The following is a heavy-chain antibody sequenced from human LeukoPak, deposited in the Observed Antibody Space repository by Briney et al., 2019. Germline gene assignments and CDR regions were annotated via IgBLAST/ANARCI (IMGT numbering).Heavy chain of an antibody. Sequence: SETLSLTCAVYGGSFSGYYWSWIRRPPGKGLEWIGEINHSGSTNYNPSLKSRVTISVDTSKNQFSLKLSSVTAADTAVYYCARGPFSSGWYKRYFDYWGQGTLVTVSS. CDR1: GGSFSGYY. CDR2: INHSGST. CDR3: ARGPFSSGWYKRYFDY. J-gene: IGHJ4*02. V-gene: IGHV4-34*01. D-gene: IGHD6-19*01.